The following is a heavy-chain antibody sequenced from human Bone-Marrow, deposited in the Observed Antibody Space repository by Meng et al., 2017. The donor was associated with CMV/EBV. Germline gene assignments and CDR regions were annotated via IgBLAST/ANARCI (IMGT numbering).Heavy chain of an antibody. CDR2: ISAYNGNT. CDR3: ARGCSSTSCPYYYGMDV. CDR1: GYTFTSYG. Sequence: ASVKVSCKASGYTFTSYGISWVRQAPGQGLEWMRWISAYNGNTNYAQKLQGRVTMTTDTSTSTAYMELRSLRSDDTAVYYCARGCSSTSCPYYYGMDVWGQGTTVTVSS. D-gene: IGHD2-2*01. V-gene: IGHV1-18*01. J-gene: IGHJ6*02.